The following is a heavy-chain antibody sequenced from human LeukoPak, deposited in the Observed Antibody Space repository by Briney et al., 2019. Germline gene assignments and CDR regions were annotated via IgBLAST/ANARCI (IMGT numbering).Heavy chain of an antibody. V-gene: IGHV4-59*01. CDR2: IYYSGST. CDR3: ARIGVSGQQLVDY. CDR1: GGSISSYY. D-gene: IGHD6-13*01. J-gene: IGHJ4*02. Sequence: ETLSLTCPVSGGSISSYYWSWIRQPPGKGLEWIGYIYYSGSTNYDPSLKSRVTISVDTSKNQFSLKLSSVTAADTAVYYCARIGVSGQQLVDYWGQGTLVTVSS.